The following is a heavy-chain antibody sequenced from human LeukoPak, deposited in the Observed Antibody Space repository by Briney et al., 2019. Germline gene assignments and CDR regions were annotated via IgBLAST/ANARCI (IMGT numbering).Heavy chain of an antibody. CDR1: GFTFSRYS. V-gene: IGHV3-21*01. J-gene: IGHJ4*02. CDR2: ISSSSSYI. D-gene: IGHD5-12*01. CDR3: ARDGVATFDY. Sequence: PGGSLRLSCAASGFTFSRYSMNWVRQAPGKGLEWVSSISSSSSYIYYADSVKGRFTISRDNAKNSLYLQMNSLRAEDTAVYYCARDGVATFDYWGQGTLVTVSS.